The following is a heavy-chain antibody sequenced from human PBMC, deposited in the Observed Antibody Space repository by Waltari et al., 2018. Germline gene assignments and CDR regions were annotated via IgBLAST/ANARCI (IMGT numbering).Heavy chain of an antibody. CDR2: IVVGSGNT. J-gene: IGHJ4*02. Sequence: QLVQSGAEVKKPGTSVKVSCKASGFTFTSSAVQWVRQARGQRLEWIGWIVVGSGNTNYAQKFQERVTITRDMSTSTAYMELSSLRSEDTAVYYCAAGHTYYDFWSGYYPLDYWGQGTLVTVSS. CDR1: GFTFTSSA. V-gene: IGHV1-58*01. CDR3: AAGHTYYDFWSGYYPLDY. D-gene: IGHD3-3*01.